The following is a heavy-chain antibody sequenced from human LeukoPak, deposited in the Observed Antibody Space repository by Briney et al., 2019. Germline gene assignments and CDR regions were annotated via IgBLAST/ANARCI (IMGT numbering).Heavy chain of an antibody. Sequence: PSQTLSLTCTVSGGSISSGGYYWSWIRQPPGKGLEWIGYISYSGSTKYNPSLQSRVTMSVDTSKNQFSLKLTSVTAADTAVYYCARSNRVVVTAIRFDYWGQGTLVTVSS. J-gene: IGHJ4*02. CDR2: ISYSGST. CDR3: ARSNRVVVTAIRFDY. D-gene: IGHD2-21*02. CDR1: GGSISSGGYY. V-gene: IGHV4-61*08.